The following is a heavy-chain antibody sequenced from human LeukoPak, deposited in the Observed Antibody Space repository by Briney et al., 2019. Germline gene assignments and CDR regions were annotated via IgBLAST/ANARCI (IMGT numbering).Heavy chain of an antibody. J-gene: IGHJ6*03. CDR2: ISGSSSTI. CDR3: ARESLGYCSGSTCYYFYMDF. V-gene: IGHV3-48*04. Sequence: GGSLRLSCAASGFTFSSYSMNWVRQAPGKGLEWLSYISGSSSTIYYAESVKGRFTISRDNAKNSQYLQMNSLRAEDTAVCYCARESLGYCSGSTCYYFYMDFWGKGTTVTVSS. CDR1: GFTFSSYS. D-gene: IGHD2-15*01.